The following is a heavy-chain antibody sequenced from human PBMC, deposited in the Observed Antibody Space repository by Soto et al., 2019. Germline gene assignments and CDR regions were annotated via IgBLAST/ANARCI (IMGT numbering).Heavy chain of an antibody. Sequence: EVQLVESGGGLVQPGGSLRLSCAASGLTFTSSSMNWVRQAPGKGLEWVSFISSSGSTIYYADSVKGRFTISRDNAKNSLYLQMNSLRDEDTAVYYCARDRGYPYAFDYWGQGTLVTVSS. J-gene: IGHJ4*02. CDR3: ARDRGYPYAFDY. V-gene: IGHV3-48*02. D-gene: IGHD5-18*01. CDR2: ISSSGSTI. CDR1: GLTFTSSS.